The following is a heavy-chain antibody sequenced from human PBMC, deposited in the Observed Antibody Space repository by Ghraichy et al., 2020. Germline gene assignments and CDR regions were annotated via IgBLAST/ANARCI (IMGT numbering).Heavy chain of an antibody. V-gene: IGHV4-39*01. D-gene: IGHD3-9*01. CDR2: IYYSGST. CDR1: GGSISSSSYY. CDR3: ATRTRRAEGIFWPD. J-gene: IGHJ4*02. Sequence: SETLSLTCTVSGGSISSSSYYWGWIRQPPGKGLEWIGSIYYSGSTYYNPSLKSRVTISVDTSKNQFSLKLSSVTATDTAVYYCATRTRRAEGIFWPDWGQGTLVTVSS.